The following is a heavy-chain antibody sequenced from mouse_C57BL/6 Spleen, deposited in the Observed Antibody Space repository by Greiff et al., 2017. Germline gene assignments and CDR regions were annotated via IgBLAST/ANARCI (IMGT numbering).Heavy chain of an antibody. Sequence: QVQLQQPGAELVKPGASVKLSCKASGYTFTSYWMHWVKQRPGQGLEWIGMIHPNDGGTNYTAKFKGKATLTVDQSSNTAYLQLSSLTTEDSAVYYCARWNNNGSSPWAMDYWGQGTSVTVSS. D-gene: IGHD1-1*01. CDR3: ARWNNNGSSPWAMDY. CDR1: GYTFTSYW. CDR2: IHPNDGGT. V-gene: IGHV1-64*01. J-gene: IGHJ4*01.